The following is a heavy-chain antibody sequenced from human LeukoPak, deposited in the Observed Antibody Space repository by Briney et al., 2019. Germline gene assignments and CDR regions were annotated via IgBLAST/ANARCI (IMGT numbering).Heavy chain of an antibody. Sequence: GGSLRLSCAASGFTFSSYAMSWVRQAPGKGLEWVSAVSGSGGSTYYADSVKGRFTISRDNSKNTLYLQMNSLRAEDTAVYYCARDLSRAEGDYDFSFDYWGQGTLVTVSS. V-gene: IGHV3-23*01. J-gene: IGHJ4*02. CDR2: VSGSGGST. CDR1: GFTFSSYA. D-gene: IGHD4-17*01. CDR3: ARDLSRAEGDYDFSFDY.